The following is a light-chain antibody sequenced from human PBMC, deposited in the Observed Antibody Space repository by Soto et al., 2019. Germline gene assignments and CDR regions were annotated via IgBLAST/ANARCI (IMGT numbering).Light chain of an antibody. CDR3: SSYTSSSSYV. Sequence: QSVLTQPPSASGTPGQSVTISCSGSTSNIGSKTVSWYQQVPGAAPKLMIYEVSNRPSGVSNRFSGSKSGNTASLTISGLQAEDEADYYCSSYTSSSSYVFGTGTKLTVL. J-gene: IGLJ1*01. CDR2: EVS. V-gene: IGLV2-14*01. CDR1: TSNIGSKT.